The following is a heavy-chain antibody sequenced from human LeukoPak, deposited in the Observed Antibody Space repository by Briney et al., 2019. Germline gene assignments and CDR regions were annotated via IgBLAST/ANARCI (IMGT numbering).Heavy chain of an antibody. V-gene: IGHV3-53*01. CDR1: GFTVSSNY. Sequence: GGSLRLSCAASGFTVSSNYMSWVRQGPGKGLECVSVISNDGDTYYADSVKGRFTISRDTTKNTVSLQMNSLRAEDTAVYYCAGDKTTGGWYEFDYWGQGTLVTVSS. CDR2: ISNDGDT. D-gene: IGHD6-19*01. CDR3: AGDKTTGGWYEFDY. J-gene: IGHJ4*02.